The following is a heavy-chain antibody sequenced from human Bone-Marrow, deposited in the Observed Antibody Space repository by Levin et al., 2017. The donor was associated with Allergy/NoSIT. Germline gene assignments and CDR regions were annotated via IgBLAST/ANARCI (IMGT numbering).Heavy chain of an antibody. CDR2: VYYTGST. CDR1: GGSISSSTYS. J-gene: IGHJ4*02. Sequence: SETLSLTCSVSGGSISSSTYSWGWIRQPPGKGLEWIGNVYYTGSTHYNPSLKSRVTISADTSKNQFSLKLSSVTAADAAVYYCARAPYYGPARPYQSDYWGQGTLVTVSS. D-gene: IGHD3-10*01. V-gene: IGHV4-39*01. CDR3: ARAPYYGPARPYQSDY.